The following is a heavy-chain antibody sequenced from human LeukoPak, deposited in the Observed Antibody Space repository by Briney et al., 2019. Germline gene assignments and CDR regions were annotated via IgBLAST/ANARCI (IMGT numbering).Heavy chain of an antibody. CDR2: ISAYNGNT. Sequence: GASEKVSCKASGYTFTSYGISWVRQAPGQGLEWMGWISAYNGNTNYAQKLQGRVTMTTDTSTSTAYMELRSLRSDDTAVYYCARDQGITMIVRYGFGMDVWGQGTTVTVSS. J-gene: IGHJ6*02. V-gene: IGHV1-18*01. CDR3: ARDQGITMIVRYGFGMDV. D-gene: IGHD3-22*01. CDR1: GYTFTSYG.